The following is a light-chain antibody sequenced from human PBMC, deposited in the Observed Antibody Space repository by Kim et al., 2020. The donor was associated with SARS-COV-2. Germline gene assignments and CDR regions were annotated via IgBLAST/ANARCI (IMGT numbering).Light chain of an antibody. CDR1: KWGDKY. V-gene: IGLV3-1*01. J-gene: IGLJ1*01. Sequence: AGQTASITCSGYKWGDKYVSCYQQKPGPSPVVVLYPDNQRPSGIPERFSGSNSGNTATLTISGTQAMDEADYYCQAWDSSTHNYVFGAGTKVTVL. CDR2: PDN. CDR3: QAWDSSTHNYV.